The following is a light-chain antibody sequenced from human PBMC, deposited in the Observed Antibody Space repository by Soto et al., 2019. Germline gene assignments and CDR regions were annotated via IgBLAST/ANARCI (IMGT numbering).Light chain of an antibody. CDR1: QSVSSSY. CDR2: GAS. J-gene: IGKJ1*01. Sequence: EGVLTQSPGTLSLSAGERATLSCRASQSVSSSYLAWYQQKPGQAPRLFIYGASSRATDIPDRITGSGSGTDFTLTISRLEPEDFAVYYCQHYGSTPWTFGQGTKVDIK. V-gene: IGKV3-20*01. CDR3: QHYGSTPWT.